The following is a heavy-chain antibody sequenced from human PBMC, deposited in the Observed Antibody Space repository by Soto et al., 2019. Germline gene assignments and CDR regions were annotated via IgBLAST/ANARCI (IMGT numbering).Heavy chain of an antibody. CDR2: IKQDGNEK. J-gene: IGHJ4*02. V-gene: IGHV3-7*01. D-gene: IGHD4-4*01. CDR3: ARDRYDSSNN. Sequence: PGGSLILSCAASGFSFSNYWITWVRQAPGRGLEWVANIKQDGNEKYYVDSVKGRFTISRDNAKNSLYLQMNSLRAEDTAVYYCARDRYDSSNNWGQGTLVTVSS. CDR1: GFSFSNYW.